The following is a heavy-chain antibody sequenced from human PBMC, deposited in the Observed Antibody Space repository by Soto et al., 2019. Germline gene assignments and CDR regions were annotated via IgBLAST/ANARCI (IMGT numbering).Heavy chain of an antibody. CDR3: ARWVPAEDWFDP. D-gene: IGHD2-2*01. Sequence: TLSLTCTVAGASITRDGYYWSWLRQHPGKGLEGIGHIYYSGNTYYDLSLGSRLTISVAKSKNQFSLKLSSVAAADTAVYYCARWVPAEDWFDPWGQGTLVTVSS. CDR2: IYYSGNT. CDR1: GASITRDGYY. J-gene: IGHJ5*02. V-gene: IGHV4-31*03.